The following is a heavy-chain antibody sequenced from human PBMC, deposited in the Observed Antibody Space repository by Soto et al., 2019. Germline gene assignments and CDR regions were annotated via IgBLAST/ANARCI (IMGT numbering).Heavy chain of an antibody. CDR1: GYTFTSYY. Sequence: GASVKVSCKASGYTFTSYYMHWVRQAPGQGLEWMGIINPSGGSTSYAQKFQGRVTMTRDTSTSTVYMELSSLRSEDTAVYYCAREVDDILTGNYGMDVWGQGTTVTVSS. V-gene: IGHV1-46*01. CDR2: INPSGGST. J-gene: IGHJ6*02. D-gene: IGHD3-9*01. CDR3: AREVDDILTGNYGMDV.